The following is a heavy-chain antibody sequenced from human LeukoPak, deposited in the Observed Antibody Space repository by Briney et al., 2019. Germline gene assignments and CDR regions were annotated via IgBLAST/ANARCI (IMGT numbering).Heavy chain of an antibody. J-gene: IGHJ6*02. Sequence: ASVKVSCKASGYTFTGYYMHWVRQAPGQGLEWMGRINPNSGGTNYAQKFQGWVTMTRDTSISTAYMELSRLRSDDTAVYYCARVPAPTMVRGVDYGMDVWGQGTTVTVSS. CDR1: GYTFTGYY. CDR2: INPNSGGT. V-gene: IGHV1-2*04. CDR3: ARVPAPTMVRGVDYGMDV. D-gene: IGHD3-10*01.